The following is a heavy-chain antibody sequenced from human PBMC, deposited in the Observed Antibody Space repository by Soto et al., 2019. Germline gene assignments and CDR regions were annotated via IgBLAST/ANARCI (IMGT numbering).Heavy chain of an antibody. CDR2: ISTFNSHT. V-gene: IGHV1-18*01. CDR1: GYTFTSYG. Sequence: QVQLLQSGAEVKKPGASVKVSCKASGYTFTSYGISWVRQAPGQGLEWMGWISTFNSHTDYAQKVQGRVAMTTDRSTGKAYMVLRSLSSDDTAVYYCARGPLDYPIPDFDYWGQGTLVTVSS. CDR3: ARGPLDYPIPDFDY. J-gene: IGHJ4*02. D-gene: IGHD2-8*01.